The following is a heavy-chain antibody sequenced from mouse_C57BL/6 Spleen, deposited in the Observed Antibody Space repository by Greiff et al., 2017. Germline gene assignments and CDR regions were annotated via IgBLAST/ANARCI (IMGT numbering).Heavy chain of an antibody. Sequence: EVKVEESGPGLVKPSQSLSLTCSVTGYSITSGYYWNWIRQFPGNKLEWMGYISYDGSNNYNPSLKNRISITRDTSKNQFFLKLNSVTTEDTATYYCGSYGSSYAMDYWGQGTSVTVSS. D-gene: IGHD1-1*01. CDR1: GYSITSGYY. J-gene: IGHJ4*01. CDR2: ISYDGSN. V-gene: IGHV3-6*01. CDR3: GSYGSSYAMDY.